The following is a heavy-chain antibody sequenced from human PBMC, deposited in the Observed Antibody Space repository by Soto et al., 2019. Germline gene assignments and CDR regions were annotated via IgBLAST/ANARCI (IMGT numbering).Heavy chain of an antibody. CDR3: ARAPFIIAVAGVGGAFDI. CDR2: IYYSGGT. V-gene: IGHV4-31*03. J-gene: IGHJ3*02. CDR1: GGSISSGGYY. Sequence: SETLSLTCTVSGGSISSGGYYWSWIRQHPGKGLDWIGYIYYSGGTYYNPSLKSRVTISVDTSKNQFSLKLSSVTAADTAVYYCARAPFIIAVAGVGGAFDIWGQGTMVTVSS. D-gene: IGHD6-19*01.